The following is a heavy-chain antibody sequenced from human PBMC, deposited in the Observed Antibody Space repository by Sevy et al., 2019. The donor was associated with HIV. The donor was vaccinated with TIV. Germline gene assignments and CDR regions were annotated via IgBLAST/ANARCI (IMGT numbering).Heavy chain of an antibody. J-gene: IGHJ6*02. CDR1: GTNFGAFA. D-gene: IGHD3-10*01. CDR3: AKDVVGGTYYIENYYYGMDV. CDR2: LSLQGTNK. Sequence: GGSLRLSCAVSGTNFGAFAMHWVRQAPGKGLEWVAGLSLQGTNKDYADSLKGRFNISRDNSKYILYLHMKSLRPEDTAIYYCAKDVVGGTYYIENYYYGMDVWGLGTTVTVSS. V-gene: IGHV3-30*18.